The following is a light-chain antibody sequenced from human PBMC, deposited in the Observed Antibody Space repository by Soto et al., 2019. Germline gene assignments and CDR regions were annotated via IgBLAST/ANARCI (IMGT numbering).Light chain of an antibody. CDR3: HQYAYSPQT. J-gene: IGKJ5*01. CDR1: QSVGNNF. Sequence: EIVLTQSPGTLFLSPGERATLSCRASQSVGNNFLAWYQQKPGQAPRLLVYNPSSRATGIPDRFSGSGSGTDFTLTISRLEPEDFAVYYCHQYAYSPQTFGQGTRLEIK. CDR2: NPS. V-gene: IGKV3-20*01.